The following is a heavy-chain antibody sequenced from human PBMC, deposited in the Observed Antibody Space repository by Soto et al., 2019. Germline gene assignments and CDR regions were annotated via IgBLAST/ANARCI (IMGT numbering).Heavy chain of an antibody. CDR2: ISYDGSNK. V-gene: IGHV3-30-3*01. CDR1: GFTFSSYA. CDR3: ERDFSYQGMSSLAY. Sequence: GGSLRLSCAASGFTFSSYALHWVRQAPGKGLEWVAVISYDGSNKYYADSVKGRFTISRDNSKNTLYLQMNSLRLEDTAVYYCERDFSYQGMSSLAYWGQGTLVTVSS. D-gene: IGHD6-13*01. J-gene: IGHJ4*01.